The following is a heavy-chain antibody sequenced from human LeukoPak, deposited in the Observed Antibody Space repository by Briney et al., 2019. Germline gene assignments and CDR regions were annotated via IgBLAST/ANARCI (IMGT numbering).Heavy chain of an antibody. CDR3: ARGNGFRLDY. CDR1: GGSFSGYY. CDR2: INHSGST. V-gene: IGHV4-34*01. Sequence: SETLSLTCAVYGGSFSGYYWSWIRQPPGKGLEWIGEINHSGSTNYNPSLKSRVTISVDTSKNQFSLKLSSVTAADTAVYYCARGNGFRLDYWGQGTLVTVPS. J-gene: IGHJ4*02. D-gene: IGHD2-8*01.